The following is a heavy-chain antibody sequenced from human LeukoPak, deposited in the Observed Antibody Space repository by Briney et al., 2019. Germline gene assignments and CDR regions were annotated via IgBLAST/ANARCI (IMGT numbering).Heavy chain of an antibody. Sequence: SETLSLTCTVTGGSMSDYKWSWIRQSPGKGLEWIGYIYHSGTTNYNPSLKSRVAISIDTSKNQFSLNLSSVTPAHTAVYYCARDCAGGHDFWSGYSYNWFDPWGQGTLVTVSS. CDR1: GGSMSDYK. J-gene: IGHJ5*02. D-gene: IGHD3-3*01. V-gene: IGHV4-59*01. CDR2: IYHSGTT. CDR3: ARDCAGGHDFWSGYSYNWFDP.